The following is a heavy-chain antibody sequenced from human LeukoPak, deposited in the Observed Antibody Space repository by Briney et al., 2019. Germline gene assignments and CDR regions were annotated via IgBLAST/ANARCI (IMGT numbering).Heavy chain of an antibody. J-gene: IGHJ4*02. CDR1: GFTFSSYS. D-gene: IGHD3-22*01. Sequence: GGSLRLSCAASGFTFSSYSMNWVRQAPGKGLKWVSSISSSSSYIYYADSVKGRFTISRDNAKNSLYLQMNSLRAEDTAVYYCARDLDSSGYGDYWGQGTLVTVSS. CDR3: ARDLDSSGYGDY. V-gene: IGHV3-21*01. CDR2: ISSSSSYI.